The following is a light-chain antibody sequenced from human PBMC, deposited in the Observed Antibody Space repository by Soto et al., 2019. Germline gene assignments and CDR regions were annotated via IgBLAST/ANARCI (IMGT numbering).Light chain of an antibody. Sequence: VMRHSPATLSVSPGERATLSCRASQSISSNLAWYQQKPGQAPRLLIYGASTRATGIPDRFSGSGSGTDFTLTISRVEPEDFALYYCQQYGTSLWTFGQGTKVDIK. J-gene: IGKJ1*01. V-gene: IGKV3-20*01. CDR1: QSISSN. CDR3: QQYGTSLWT. CDR2: GAS.